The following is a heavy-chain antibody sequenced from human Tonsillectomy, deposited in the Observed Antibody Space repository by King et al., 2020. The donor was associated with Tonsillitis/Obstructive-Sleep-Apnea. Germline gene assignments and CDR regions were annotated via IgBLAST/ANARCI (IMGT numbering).Heavy chain of an antibody. CDR3: ARHEYAAGRSDMGV. CDR2: IDPGDSDT. J-gene: IGHJ6*03. D-gene: IGHD3-10*01. CDR1: GYTFTNYW. Sequence: EVQLVESGAEVKKPGESLKISCKGSGYTFTNYWIGWVRQMPGKGLEWMGIIDPGDSDTRYSQSFQGQVTISTDNSISTAFLQWSSLEAADSAMYYCARHEYAAGRSDMGVWGKGTAVTVSS. V-gene: IGHV5-51*01.